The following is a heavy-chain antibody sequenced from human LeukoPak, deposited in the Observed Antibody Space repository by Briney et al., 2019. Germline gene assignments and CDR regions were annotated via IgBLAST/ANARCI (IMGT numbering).Heavy chain of an antibody. Sequence: SVKVSCKASGGTFSSYAISWVRQAPGQGLEWMGGIIPIFGTANYAQKFQGRVTITTDESTSTAYMELSSLRSEDTAVYYCARETRTKDGYNNKDRYYFDYWGQGTLVTVSS. J-gene: IGHJ4*02. CDR2: IIPIFGTA. CDR1: GGTFSSYA. V-gene: IGHV1-69*05. CDR3: ARETRTKDGYNNKDRYYFDY. D-gene: IGHD5-24*01.